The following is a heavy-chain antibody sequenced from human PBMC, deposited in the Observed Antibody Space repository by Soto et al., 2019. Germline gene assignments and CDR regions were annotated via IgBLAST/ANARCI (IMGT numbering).Heavy chain of an antibody. D-gene: IGHD3-10*01. V-gene: IGHV3-13*01. CDR3: VRGLPGGFDP. CDR2: IGFAGDT. CDR1: GFIFSNFD. J-gene: IGHJ5*02. Sequence: GGSLRLSCGASGFIFSNFDMHWVRQTTEKGLEWVSGIGFAGDTNYSGSVKGRFTISRENAKNSLFLQMNNLRVGDTAVYYCVRGLPGGFDPWGQGTLVTVSS.